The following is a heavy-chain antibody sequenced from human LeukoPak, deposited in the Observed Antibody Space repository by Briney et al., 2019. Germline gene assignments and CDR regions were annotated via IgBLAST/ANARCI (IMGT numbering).Heavy chain of an antibody. CDR2: INGDGSDT. CDR3: ARDPAARSLPDNWFDP. D-gene: IGHD6-25*01. CDR1: GFTSSRSW. V-gene: IGHV3-74*01. Sequence: GGSLRLSCAASGFTSSRSWMHWVRQSPGKGLIWVSRINGDGSDTSYADSVKGRFTISRDNDKNILYLQMNSLQTEDAAVYYCARDPAARSLPDNWFDPCGQGTLVTVSS. J-gene: IGHJ5*02.